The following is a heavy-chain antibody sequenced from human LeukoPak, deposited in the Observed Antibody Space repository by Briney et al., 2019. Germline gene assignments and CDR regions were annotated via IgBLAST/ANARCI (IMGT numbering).Heavy chain of an antibody. D-gene: IGHD6-13*01. CDR3: ARGRVSSSTWYSTYYYFYMDV. CDR1: GGSISSSSYY. CDR2: VYTTGTT. J-gene: IGHJ6*03. Sequence: SETLSLTCTVSGGSISSSSYYWTWIRQPAGKGLEWIGRVYTTGTTNYNPSLKSRVTMSVDTSENQFSLKLSSATAADTAVYFCARGRVSSSTWYSTYYYFYMDVWGKGTTVTVSS. V-gene: IGHV4-61*02.